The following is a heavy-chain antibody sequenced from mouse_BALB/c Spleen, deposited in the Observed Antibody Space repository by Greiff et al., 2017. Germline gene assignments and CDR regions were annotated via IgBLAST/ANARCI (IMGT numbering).Heavy chain of an antibody. Sequence: VKLQESGAELMKPGASVKISCKATGYTFSSYWIEWVKQRPGHGLEWIGEILPGSGSTNYNEKFKGKATFTADTSSNTAYMQLSSLTSEDSAVYYCASLTGTGAWFAYWGQGTLVTVSA. CDR2: ILPGSGST. CDR3: ASLTGTGAWFAY. CDR1: GYTFSSYW. V-gene: IGHV1-9*01. D-gene: IGHD4-1*01. J-gene: IGHJ3*01.